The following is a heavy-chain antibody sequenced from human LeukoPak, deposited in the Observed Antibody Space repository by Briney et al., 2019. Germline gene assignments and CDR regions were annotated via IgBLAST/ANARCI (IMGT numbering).Heavy chain of an antibody. J-gene: IGHJ4*02. CDR2: IYHSGST. V-gene: IGHV4-38-2*01. CDR1: GYSISIGYY. D-gene: IGHD3-22*01. CDR3: ARGVYYCDSSGYYYGLYYFDY. Sequence: KPSQTLSLTCAVSGYSISIGYYWGSVRQPPGKGLEWIGSIYHSGSTYYNPSLKSRVTISVDTSKNQFSLKLSSVTAADTAVYYCARGVYYCDSSGYYYGLYYFDYWGQGTLVTVSS.